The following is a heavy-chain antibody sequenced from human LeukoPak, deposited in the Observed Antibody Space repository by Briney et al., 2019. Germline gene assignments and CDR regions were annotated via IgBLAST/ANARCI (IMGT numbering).Heavy chain of an antibody. CDR2: ISGRGTSI. D-gene: IGHD3-3*01. V-gene: IGHV3-23*01. Sequence: GWSLRLSCAASGFIFSNYAMTWVRQAPGKGLEWVSNISGRGTSINYAVSVKGRFSISRDNSKNTLYLQMNSLRDEDTAVYYCVRNDTSGVGLDYWGQGSLVTVSS. CDR1: GFIFSNYA. CDR3: VRNDTSGVGLDY. J-gene: IGHJ4*02.